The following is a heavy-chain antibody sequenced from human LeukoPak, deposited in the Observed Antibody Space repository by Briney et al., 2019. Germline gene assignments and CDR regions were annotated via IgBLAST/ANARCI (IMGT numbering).Heavy chain of an antibody. CDR1: GFTFSKYW. V-gene: IGHV3-7*04. Sequence: PGRSPRLSCAASGFTFSKYWMSWVRQAPGKGLEWVANIKQDGSEKYYVDSVKGRFTIARDNAKNSVYLQLNGLTVEDTAVYYCARIHSGYEAFDIWGQGTMVTVSS. CDR3: ARIHSGYEAFDI. D-gene: IGHD5-12*01. CDR2: IKQDGSEK. J-gene: IGHJ3*02.